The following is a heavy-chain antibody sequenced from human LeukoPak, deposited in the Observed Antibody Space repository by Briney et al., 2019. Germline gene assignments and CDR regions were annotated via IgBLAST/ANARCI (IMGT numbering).Heavy chain of an antibody. D-gene: IGHD3-22*01. CDR3: ARGVYDSSGYYYFDY. V-gene: IGHV1-18*04. Sequence: ASVKVSCKASGYTFTGYYMHWVRQAPGQGLEWMGWISAYNGNTNYAQKLQGRVTMTTDTSTSTAYMELRSLRSDDTAVYYCARGVYDSSGYYYFDYWGQGTLVTVSS. CDR2: ISAYNGNT. CDR1: GYTFTGYY. J-gene: IGHJ4*02.